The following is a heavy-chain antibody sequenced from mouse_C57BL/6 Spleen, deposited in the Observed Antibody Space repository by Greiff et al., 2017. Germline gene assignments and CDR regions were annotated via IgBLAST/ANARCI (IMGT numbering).Heavy chain of an antibody. Sequence: QVQLQQPGAELVKPGASVKLSCKASGYTFTSYWMHWVKQRPGQGLEWIGMIHPNSGSTNYNEKFKSKATLTVDKSSSTAYMQLSSLTSEDSAVYYSVTGTKGGYFDYWGQGTTLTVSS. J-gene: IGHJ2*01. CDR2: IHPNSGST. CDR3: VTGTKGGYFDY. D-gene: IGHD4-1*01. CDR1: GYTFTSYW. V-gene: IGHV1-64*01.